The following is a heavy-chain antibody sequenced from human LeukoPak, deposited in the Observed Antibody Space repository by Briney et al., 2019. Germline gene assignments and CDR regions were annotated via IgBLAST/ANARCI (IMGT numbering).Heavy chain of an antibody. CDR1: GGSISSYY. Sequence: SETLSLTCTVPGGSISSYYWSWIRQPAGKGLEWIGRIYTSGSTNYNPSLKSRVTMSVDTSKNQFSPKLSSVTAADTAVYYCARDGSSGWYEVGGDWFDPWGQGTLVTVSS. D-gene: IGHD6-19*01. CDR3: ARDGSSGWYEVGGDWFDP. J-gene: IGHJ5*02. CDR2: IYTSGST. V-gene: IGHV4-4*07.